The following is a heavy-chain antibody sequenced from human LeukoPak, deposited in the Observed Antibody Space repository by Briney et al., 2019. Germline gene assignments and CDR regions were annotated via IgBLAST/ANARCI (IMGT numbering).Heavy chain of an antibody. CDR3: AKDKQLWRLFDY. Sequence: GGSLRLSCAASGLTFSSYAMHWVRQAPGKGLEWVALILYDGSDKYYADSVKGRFTISRDNSKNTLYLQMNSLRAEDTAVYYCAKDKQLWRLFDYWGQGTLVTVSS. D-gene: IGHD5-18*01. CDR2: ILYDGSDK. V-gene: IGHV3-30-3*01. CDR1: GLTFSSYA. J-gene: IGHJ4*02.